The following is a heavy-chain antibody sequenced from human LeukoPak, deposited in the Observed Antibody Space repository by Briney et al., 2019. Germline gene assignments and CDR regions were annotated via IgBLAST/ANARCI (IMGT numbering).Heavy chain of an antibody. CDR1: GGSISSYY. D-gene: IGHD3-3*01. Sequence: SETLSLTCTVSGGSISSYYWSWIRQPPGKGLEWIGYIYYSGSTNYNPSLKSRVTISVDTSKNQFSLKLSSVTAADTAVYYCAGGRILYDFRSGYPPGYFDYWGQGTLVTVSS. V-gene: IGHV4-59*08. CDR2: IYYSGST. CDR3: AGGRILYDFRSGYPPGYFDY. J-gene: IGHJ4*02.